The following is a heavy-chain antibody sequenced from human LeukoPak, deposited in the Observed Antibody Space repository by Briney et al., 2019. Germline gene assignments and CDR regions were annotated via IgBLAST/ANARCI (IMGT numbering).Heavy chain of an antibody. CDR1: GLTFSSYS. V-gene: IGHV3-21*01. Sequence: GGSLRLSCAASGLTFSSYSMNWVRQAPGKGLEWVSSISSSSSYIYYADSVKGRFTISRDNAKNSLYLQMNSLRAEDTAVYYCARDGYNPVVLFDYWGQGTLVTVSS. CDR2: ISSSSSYI. CDR3: ARDGYNPVVLFDY. J-gene: IGHJ4*02. D-gene: IGHD5-24*01.